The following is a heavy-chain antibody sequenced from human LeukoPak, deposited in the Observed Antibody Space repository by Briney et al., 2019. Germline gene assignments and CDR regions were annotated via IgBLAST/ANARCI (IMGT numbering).Heavy chain of an antibody. CDR1: GFTVSNNY. V-gene: IGHV3-53*01. Sequence: GGSLRLSCAASGFTVSNNYMTWFRQAPGKGLEWVSTFSGASSTSYADAVKGRVTISRDNSKNVLYLQMNSLRAEDTAVYYCAKLKQWQPQRYFFEYWGQGALVTVAS. D-gene: IGHD6-19*01. J-gene: IGHJ4*02. CDR3: AKLKQWQPQRYFFEY. CDR2: FSGASST.